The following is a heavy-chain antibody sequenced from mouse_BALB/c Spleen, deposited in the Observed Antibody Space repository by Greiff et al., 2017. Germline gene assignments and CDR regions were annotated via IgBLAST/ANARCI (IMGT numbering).Heavy chain of an antibody. CDR1: GFAFSSYA. V-gene: IGHV5-9-4*01. J-gene: IGHJ3*01. CDR3: ARFKPPGAY. Sequence: EVKLVESGGGLVKPGGSLKLSCAASGFAFSSYAMSWVRQSPEKRLEWVAEISSGGSYTYYPDTVTGRFTISRDNAKNTLYLEMSSLRSEDTAMYYCARFKPPGAYWGQGTLVTVSA. CDR2: ISSGGSYT.